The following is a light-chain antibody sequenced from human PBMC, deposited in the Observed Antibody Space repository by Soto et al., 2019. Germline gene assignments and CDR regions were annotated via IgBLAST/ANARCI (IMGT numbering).Light chain of an antibody. CDR2: DAS. J-gene: IGKJ5*01. CDR1: QSVSSY. CDR3: QQRSNWLIT. Sequence: DIVLTQSPATLSLSPGVRATLSCRARQSVSSYLAWYQQRPGQAPRLLIYDASNRATGIPARFSGSGSGTEFTLTISSLEPEDFAVYYCQQRSNWLITFGQGTRLEIK. V-gene: IGKV3-11*01.